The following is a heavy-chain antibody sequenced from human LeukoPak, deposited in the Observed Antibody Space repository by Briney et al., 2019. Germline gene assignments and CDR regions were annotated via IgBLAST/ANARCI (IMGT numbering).Heavy chain of an antibody. V-gene: IGHV4-59*01. Sequence: SETLSLTCTVSGGSISSYYWSWIRQPPGKGLEWIGYIYSSGSTNYNPSLKSRVTISVDTSKNQFSLKLSSVTAADTAVYYCARTGSGWYGTFDYWGQGTLVTVSS. D-gene: IGHD6-19*01. CDR3: ARTGSGWYGTFDY. J-gene: IGHJ4*02. CDR2: IYSSGST. CDR1: GGSISSYY.